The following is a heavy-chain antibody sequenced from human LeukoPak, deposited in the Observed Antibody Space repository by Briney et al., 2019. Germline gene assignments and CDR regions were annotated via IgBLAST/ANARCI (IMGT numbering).Heavy chain of an antibody. J-gene: IGHJ5*02. D-gene: IGHD3-9*01. CDR3: ARGFPIRYFDWLLGWFDP. CDR1: GGSFSGYY. Sequence: PSETLSLTCAVYGGSFSGYYWSWIRQPPGKGLEWLGEINHSGSTNYNPSLKSRVTISVDTSKNQFSLKLSSVTAADTVVYYCARGFPIRYFDWLLGWFDPWGQGTLVTVSS. V-gene: IGHV4-34*01. CDR2: INHSGST.